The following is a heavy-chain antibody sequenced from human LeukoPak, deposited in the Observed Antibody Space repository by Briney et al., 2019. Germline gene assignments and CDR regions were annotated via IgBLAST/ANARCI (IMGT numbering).Heavy chain of an antibody. CDR3: VSFYETY. V-gene: IGHV3-74*01. J-gene: IGHJ4*02. CDR2: INSDGSWT. D-gene: IGHD2-2*01. CDR1: GNYW. Sequence: GGSPRLSCAASGNYWMHWVRQAPGKGQVWVSHINSDGSWTSYADSVKGRFTISKDNAKNTVYLQMNNLRAEDTAVYYCVSFYETYWGRGTLVTVSS.